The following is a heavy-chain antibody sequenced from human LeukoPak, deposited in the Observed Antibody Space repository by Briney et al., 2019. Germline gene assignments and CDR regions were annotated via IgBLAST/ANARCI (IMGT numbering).Heavy chain of an antibody. CDR2: IWYDGSNK. Sequence: GGSLRLSCAASGFTFSSYGMHWVRQAPGKGLEWVAVIWYDGSNKYYADSVKGRFTISRDNSKNTLYLQMNSLRAEDTAVYYCARDNSSGWTLPDWGQGTRVTVSS. J-gene: IGHJ4*02. D-gene: IGHD6-19*01. CDR3: ARDNSSGWTLPD. V-gene: IGHV3-33*01. CDR1: GFTFSSYG.